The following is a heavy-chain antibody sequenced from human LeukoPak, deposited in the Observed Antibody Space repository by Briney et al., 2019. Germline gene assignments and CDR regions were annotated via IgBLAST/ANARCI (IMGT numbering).Heavy chain of an antibody. CDR3: AKKQMVRGVILHFDY. V-gene: IGHV3-23*01. CDR1: GFTFSSYV. CDR2: ISGSGGST. J-gene: IGHJ4*02. Sequence: GGSLRLSCAASGFTFSSYVMSWVRQAPGKGLEWVSAISGSGGSTYYADSVKGRFTISRDNSKNTLYLQMNSLRAEDTAVYYCAKKQMVRGVILHFDYWGQGTLVTVSS. D-gene: IGHD3-10*01.